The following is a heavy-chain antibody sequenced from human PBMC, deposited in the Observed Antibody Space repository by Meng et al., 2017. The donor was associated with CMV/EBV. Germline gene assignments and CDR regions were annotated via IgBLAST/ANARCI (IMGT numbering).Heavy chain of an antibody. D-gene: IGHD6-19*01. CDR1: GFTFSSYD. J-gene: IGHJ4*02. Sequence: GGSLRLSCAASGFTFSSYDMSWVRQAPGKGLEWVSAISGSGGSTYYADSVKGRFTISRDISKNTLYLQMNSLRAEDTAVYYCTKPLTRIAVAGPVDYWGQGTLVTVSS. CDR3: TKPLTRIAVAGPVDY. V-gene: IGHV3-23*01. CDR2: ISGSGGST.